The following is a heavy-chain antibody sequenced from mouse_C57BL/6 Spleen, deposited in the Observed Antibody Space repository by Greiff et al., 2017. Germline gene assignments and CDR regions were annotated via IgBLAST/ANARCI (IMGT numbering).Heavy chain of an antibody. J-gene: IGHJ4*01. CDR2: IHPSDSDT. V-gene: IGHV1-74*01. Sequence: QVQLQQPGAELVKPGASVKVSCKASGYTFTSYWMHWVKQRPGQGLEWIGRIHPSDSDTNYNQKFKGKATLTVDISSSTAYMQPISLTSEDSAVYSCAITPLATVVARYYAMDYWGQGTSVTVSS. CDR3: AITPLATVVARYYAMDY. CDR1: GYTFTSYW. D-gene: IGHD1-1*01.